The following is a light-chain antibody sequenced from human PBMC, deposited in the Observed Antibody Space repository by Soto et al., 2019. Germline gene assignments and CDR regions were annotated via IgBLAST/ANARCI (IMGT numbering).Light chain of an antibody. CDR2: GAS. CDR1: QSVSSSY. CDR3: QQDYNSWT. Sequence: EIVLTQSPGTLSLSPGERVTLSCRASQSVSSSYLTWYQQKPGQAPRLLIYGASTRATGIPARFSGSGSGTDFTLTISSLQPEDFAVYYCQQDYNSWTFGQGTKVDIK. J-gene: IGKJ1*01. V-gene: IGKV3D-7*01.